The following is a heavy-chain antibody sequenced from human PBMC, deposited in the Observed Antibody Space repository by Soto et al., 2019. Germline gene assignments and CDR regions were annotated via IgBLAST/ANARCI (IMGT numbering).Heavy chain of an antibody. Sequence: QVQLQESGPGLVKPSQTLSLTYTVSGGSISSGDYYWSWIRQPPGKGLEWIGYIYYSGSTYYNPSLKSRVTISVDTSKNQFSLKLSSVTAADTAVYYCARALEHIVVVTAMLFDLWGRGTLVTVSS. CDR3: ARALEHIVVVTAMLFDL. CDR2: IYYSGST. D-gene: IGHD2-21*02. CDR1: GGSISSGDYY. J-gene: IGHJ2*01. V-gene: IGHV4-30-4*01.